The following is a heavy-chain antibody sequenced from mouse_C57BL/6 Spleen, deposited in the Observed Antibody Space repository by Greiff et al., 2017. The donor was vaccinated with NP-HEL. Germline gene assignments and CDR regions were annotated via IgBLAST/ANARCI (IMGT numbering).Heavy chain of an antibody. CDR2: IDPEDGET. CDR3: VYYDYDGAYFDY. V-gene: IGHV14-2*01. Sequence: VQLQQSGAELVKPGASVKLSCTASGFNIKDYYMHWVKQRTEQGLEWIGRIDPEDGETKSPPDVQGKATITADTSSNTAYLQLSSLTSEDTAVYYCVYYDYDGAYFDYWGQGTTLTVSS. J-gene: IGHJ2*01. D-gene: IGHD2-4*01. CDR1: GFNIKDYY.